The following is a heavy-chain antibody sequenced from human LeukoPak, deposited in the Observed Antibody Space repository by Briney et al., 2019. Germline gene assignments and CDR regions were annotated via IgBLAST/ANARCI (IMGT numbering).Heavy chain of an antibody. CDR2: IYPGDSDT. J-gene: IGHJ4*02. CDR3: ARQTAAAGTRDFDY. CDR1: GYSFTSYW. D-gene: IGHD6-13*01. Sequence: GESLKISCKGPGYSFTSYWIGWVRQMPGKGLEWMGIIYPGDSDTRYGPSFQGQVTISADKSISTAYLQWSSLKASDTAMYYCARQTAAAGTRDFDYWGQGTLVTVSS. V-gene: IGHV5-51*01.